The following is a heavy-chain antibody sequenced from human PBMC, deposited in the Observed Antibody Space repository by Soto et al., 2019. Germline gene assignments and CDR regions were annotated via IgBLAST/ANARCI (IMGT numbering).Heavy chain of an antibody. V-gene: IGHV1-46*02. J-gene: IGHJ4*02. CDR2: IHPSGGGS. CDR3: AGGDSGSYYSFDY. CDR1: GYTLNTYY. Sequence: ASVKVSCKPSGYTLNTYYLHWVRQAPGQGLEWMGIIHPSGGGSTYAQKFLGRVTMTRDTSASTAYMELSSLRSEDTAVYYCAGGDSGSYYSFDYWGQGTLVTVSS. D-gene: IGHD1-26*01.